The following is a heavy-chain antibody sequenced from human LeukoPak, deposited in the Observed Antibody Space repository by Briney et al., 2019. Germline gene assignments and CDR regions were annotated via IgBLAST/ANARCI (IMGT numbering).Heavy chain of an antibody. J-gene: IGHJ4*02. CDR3: TTDRKKTYCSGGSCYSHRFDY. Sequence: GGSLRLFCAASGFTFSNAWMNWVRQAPGKGLEWVGRIKSKTDGGTTDYAAPVKGRFTISRDDSKNTLYLQMNSLKTEDTAVYYCTTDRKKTYCSGGSCYSHRFDYWGQGTLVTVSS. D-gene: IGHD2-15*01. V-gene: IGHV3-15*07. CDR2: IKSKTDGGTT. CDR1: GFTFSNAW.